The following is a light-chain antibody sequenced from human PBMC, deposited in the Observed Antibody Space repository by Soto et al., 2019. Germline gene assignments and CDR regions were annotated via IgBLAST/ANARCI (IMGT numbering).Light chain of an antibody. J-gene: IGLJ1*01. CDR2: GTS. CDR1: NSNIGTGFD. V-gene: IGLV1-40*01. Sequence: QSALTQPPSVSGAPGQRVTIACTGTNSNIGTGFDVHWYRHFPGAAPKLLLSGTSHRPSGVPDRFSGSKSGTSASLAITGLQDAEEAAYYCRTSDGGLYGLIFGTGTKVTVL. CDR3: RTSDGGLYGLI.